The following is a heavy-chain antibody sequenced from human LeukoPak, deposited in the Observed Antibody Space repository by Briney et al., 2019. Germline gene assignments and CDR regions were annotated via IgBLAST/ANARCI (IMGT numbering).Heavy chain of an antibody. V-gene: IGHV3-30*02. D-gene: IGHD1-7*01. CDR1: GFTFSSYG. CDR3: AKGGELGLRPGWFDP. CDR2: IRYDGGNK. J-gene: IGHJ5*02. Sequence: GGSLRLSCAASGFTFSSYGMHWVRQAPGKGLEWVAFIRYDGGNKYYADSVKGRFTISRDNSKNTLYLQMNSLRAEDTAVYYCAKGGELGLRPGWFDPWGQGTLVTVSS.